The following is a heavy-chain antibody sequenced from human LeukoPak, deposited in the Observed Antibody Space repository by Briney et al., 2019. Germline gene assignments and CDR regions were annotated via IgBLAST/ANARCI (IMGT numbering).Heavy chain of an antibody. CDR1: GFTFSSYG. CDR3: AKVRYDSSGYHLYYYYGMDV. CDR2: ISYDGSNK. Sequence: PGRSLRLSCAAFGFTFSSYGMHWVRQAPGKGLEWVAVISYDGSNKYYADSVKGRFTISRDNSKNTLYLQMNSLRAEDTAVYYCAKVRYDSSGYHLYYYYGMDVWGQGTTVTVSS. D-gene: IGHD3-22*01. J-gene: IGHJ6*02. V-gene: IGHV3-30*18.